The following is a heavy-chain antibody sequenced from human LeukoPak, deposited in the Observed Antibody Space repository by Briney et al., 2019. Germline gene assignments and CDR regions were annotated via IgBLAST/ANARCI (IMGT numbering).Heavy chain of an antibody. CDR3: ARDMHDFWSGYYLGY. V-gene: IGHV1-2*02. J-gene: IGHJ4*02. CDR1: GYTFTGYY. Sequence: ASVKVSCKASGYTFTGYYMHWVRQAPGQGLEWMEWINPNSGGTNYAQKFRGRVTMTRDTSISTAYMELSRLRSDDTAVYYCARDMHDFWSGYYLGYWGQGTLVTVSS. D-gene: IGHD3-3*01. CDR2: INPNSGGT.